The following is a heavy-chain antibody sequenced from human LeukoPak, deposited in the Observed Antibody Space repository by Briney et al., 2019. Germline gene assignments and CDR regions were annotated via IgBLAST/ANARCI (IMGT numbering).Heavy chain of an antibody. CDR2: MNPNSGNT. J-gene: IGHJ4*02. D-gene: IGHD6-13*01. CDR1: GYTFTSYD. CDR3: VRGPSVAGFDY. Sequence: GASVKVSCKASGYTFTSYDINWVRQATGQGLEWMGWMNPNSGNTGYAQKFQGRVTMTRNTSISTVYMELSSLRSEDTAVYYCVRGPSVAGFDYWGQGTLVTVSS. V-gene: IGHV1-8*01.